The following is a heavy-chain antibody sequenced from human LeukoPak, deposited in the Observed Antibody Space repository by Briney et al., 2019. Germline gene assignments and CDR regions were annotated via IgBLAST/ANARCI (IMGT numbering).Heavy chain of an antibody. Sequence: SETLSLTCTVSGGSISSYDWSWIRQPAGKGLDWIGRIYTSGSTTYNPSLKSRGTMSLDTSKNQFSLNLTSVTAADTAFYYCARYRGTSGWLFDYWGQGTLVTVSS. D-gene: IGHD6-19*01. CDR1: GGSISSYD. J-gene: IGHJ4*02. CDR2: IYTSGST. V-gene: IGHV4-4*07. CDR3: ARYRGTSGWLFDY.